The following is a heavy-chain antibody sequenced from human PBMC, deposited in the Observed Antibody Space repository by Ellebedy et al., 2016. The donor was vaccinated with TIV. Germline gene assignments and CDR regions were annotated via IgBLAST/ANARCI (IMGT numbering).Heavy chain of an antibody. V-gene: IGHV1-2*04. CDR2: INPNSGGT. CDR3: ERDGAVTTVFDY. J-gene: IGHJ4*02. D-gene: IGHD4-17*01. Sequence: AASVKVSCNASGYTFTDYYIHWVRQAPGQGLEWMGWINPNSGGTNYAQKFQGWVTMTRDTSISTAYMELSRLRSDDTAVYYCERDGAVTTVFDYWGQGTLVTVSS. CDR1: GYTFTDYY.